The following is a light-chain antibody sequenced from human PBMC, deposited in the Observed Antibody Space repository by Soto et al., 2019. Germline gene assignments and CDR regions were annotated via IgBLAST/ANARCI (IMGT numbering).Light chain of an antibody. CDR1: QSVAGNY. J-gene: IGKJ5*01. V-gene: IGKV3-20*01. Sequence: EIVLTQSPDTLSLSPGESATLSCKASQSVAGNYLAWYQQKPGRAPRLLIYGASNRATGIPDRFSGSGSGTDSPLTISTLEPEHFAVFYCQQYDVSITFGQGTRLE. CDR3: QQYDVSIT. CDR2: GAS.